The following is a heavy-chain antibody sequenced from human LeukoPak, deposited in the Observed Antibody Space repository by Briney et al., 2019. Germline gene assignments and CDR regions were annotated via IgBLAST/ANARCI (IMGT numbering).Heavy chain of an antibody. V-gene: IGHV3-21*01. CDR2: ISSSSSYI. Sequence: GSLRLSCAASGFTFSSYSMNWVRQPPGRGLELVSSISSSSSYIYYADSVKGRFTISRDNAKNSMYLQMNSLRAEDTAVYYCARGDYYDSSGYYPFWGQGTLVTVSS. J-gene: IGHJ4*02. CDR1: GFTFSSYS. CDR3: ARGDYYDSSGYYPF. D-gene: IGHD3-22*01.